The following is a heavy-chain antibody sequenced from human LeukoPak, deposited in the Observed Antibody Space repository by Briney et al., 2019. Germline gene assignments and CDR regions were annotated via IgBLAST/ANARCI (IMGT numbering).Heavy chain of an antibody. Sequence: GESLKISCKGSGYSFTNYWIGWVRQMPGKGLEWMGIIYPGDSDTKYSPSFQGQVTISADKSISTAYLHWSSLKASDTAMYYCAKLGAYSSSWYGFFDYWGQGTLVTVSS. D-gene: IGHD6-13*01. CDR1: GYSFTNYW. CDR3: AKLGAYSSSWYGFFDY. J-gene: IGHJ4*02. V-gene: IGHV5-51*01. CDR2: IYPGDSDT.